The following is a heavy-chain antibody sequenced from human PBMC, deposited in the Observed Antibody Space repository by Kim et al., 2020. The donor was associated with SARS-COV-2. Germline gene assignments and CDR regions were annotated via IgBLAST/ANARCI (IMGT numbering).Heavy chain of an antibody. CDR1: GFTFSDYY. V-gene: IGHV3-11*01. CDR2: ISSSGSTI. D-gene: IGHD3-16*01. CDR3: ASYYYDYVWGSKLFDY. J-gene: IGHJ4*02. Sequence: GGSLRLSCAASGFTFSDYYMSWIRQAPGKGLEWVSYISSSGSTIYYADSVKGRFTISRDNAKNSLYLQMNSLRAEDTAVYYCASYYYDYVWGSKLFDYWGQGTLVTVSS.